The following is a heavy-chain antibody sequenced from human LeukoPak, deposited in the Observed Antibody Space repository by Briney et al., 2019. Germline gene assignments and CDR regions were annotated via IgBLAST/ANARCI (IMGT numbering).Heavy chain of an antibody. CDR1: GYIFTSFY. J-gene: IGHJ4*02. Sequence: ASVKVSCKASGYIFTSFYMHWVRQAPGLGLEWMGVINPSGGTTSYAQKFQGRVTMTRDTSTSTVYMELSSLRSEDTAVYYCARKTYGDCHFDYWGQGTLVTVSS. V-gene: IGHV1-46*01. CDR2: INPSGGTT. D-gene: IGHD4-17*01. CDR3: ARKTYGDCHFDY.